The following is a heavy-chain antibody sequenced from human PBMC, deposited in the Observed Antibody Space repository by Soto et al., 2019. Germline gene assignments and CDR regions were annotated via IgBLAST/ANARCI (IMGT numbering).Heavy chain of an antibody. CDR1: GGSISSYH. D-gene: IGHD6-13*01. Sequence: SETLSLTCTVSGGSISSYHWSWIRQPAGKGLEWIGRIYTSGSTNYNPSLKSRVTMSVDTSKNQFSLKQSSVTAADTAVYYCARDGRAAAGNYYYYYGMDVWGQGTTVTVSS. CDR3: ARDGRAAAGNYYYYYGMDV. V-gene: IGHV4-4*07. J-gene: IGHJ6*02. CDR2: IYTSGST.